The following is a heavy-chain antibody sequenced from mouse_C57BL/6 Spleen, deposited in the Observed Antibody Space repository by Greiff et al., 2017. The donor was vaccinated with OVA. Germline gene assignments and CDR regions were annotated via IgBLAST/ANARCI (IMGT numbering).Heavy chain of an antibody. J-gene: IGHJ4*01. Sequence: VQLQQPGAELVKPGASVKLSCKASGYTFTSYWMHWVKQRPGQGLEWIGMIHPNSGSTNYNEKFKSKATLTVDKSSSTAYMQLSSLTSEDSAVYYCARYYGNFAMDYWGQGTSVTVSS. V-gene: IGHV1-64*01. CDR1: GYTFTSYW. D-gene: IGHD2-1*01. CDR3: ARYYGNFAMDY. CDR2: IHPNSGST.